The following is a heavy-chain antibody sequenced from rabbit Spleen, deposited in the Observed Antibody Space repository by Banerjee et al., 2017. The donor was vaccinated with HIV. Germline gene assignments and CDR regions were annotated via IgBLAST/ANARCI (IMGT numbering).Heavy chain of an antibody. V-gene: IGHV1S40*01. CDR2: SYTGGSGSA. J-gene: IGHJ4*01. Sequence: QSLEESGGGLVQPEGSLTLTCTASGFSFSSSYYMCWVRQAPGKGLEWIACSYTGGSGSAACASGAEGRFKGRNTTSTTVTLQLNSLTAADTAADFCARGCATMTVVVTGCYLNLWGPGTLVTVS. CDR1: GFSFSSSYY. D-gene: IGHD2-1*01. CDR3: ARGCATMTVVVTGCYLNL.